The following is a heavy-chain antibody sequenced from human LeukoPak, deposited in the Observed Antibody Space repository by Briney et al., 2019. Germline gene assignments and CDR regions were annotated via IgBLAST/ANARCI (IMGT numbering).Heavy chain of an antibody. CDR3: ARPLTAVTKTYYYYGLDV. V-gene: IGHV1-2*02. D-gene: IGHD4-11*01. J-gene: IGHJ6*02. Sequence: ASVTVSFKASGYTFTDYYMHWVRQAPGQGLEWMGWINPNSGGTHYAQKFQGRVTMTRDTSIGTGYMELSRLRSDDTAVYYCARPLTAVTKTYYYYGLDVWGQGTAVTVSS. CDR2: INPNSGGT. CDR1: GYTFTDYY.